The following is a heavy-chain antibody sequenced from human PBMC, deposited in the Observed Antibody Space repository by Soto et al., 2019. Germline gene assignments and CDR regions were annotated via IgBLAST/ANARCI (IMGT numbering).Heavy chain of an antibody. CDR3: ARAFFYQGSDSRVYSFDDFDF. J-gene: IGHJ3*01. D-gene: IGHD3-22*01. V-gene: IGHV1-18*01. CDR1: GYTFTSSG. CDR2: ISAHTGRS. Sequence: QVQLVQSGAEVTKPGASVKVSCKASGYTFTSSGMSWVRQAHGQGLEWMGWISAHTGRSEYAQRFQGRVTVATARSTCTAHMELRSLRSDDTAVYYCARAFFYQGSDSRVYSFDDFDFYGPATLVTVSS.